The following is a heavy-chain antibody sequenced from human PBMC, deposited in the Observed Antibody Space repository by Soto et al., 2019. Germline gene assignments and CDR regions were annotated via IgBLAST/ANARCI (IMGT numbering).Heavy chain of an antibody. Sequence: GGSLRLSCAASGFTFSSYAMHWVRQAPGKGLEWVAVIAYDGSNKYYADSVKGRFTISRDNSKNTLYLQMNSLRAEDTAVYYCAREIAASFDYWGQGTLVTVSS. CDR2: IAYDGSNK. D-gene: IGHD6-6*01. CDR3: AREIAASFDY. V-gene: IGHV3-30-3*01. J-gene: IGHJ4*02. CDR1: GFTFSSYA.